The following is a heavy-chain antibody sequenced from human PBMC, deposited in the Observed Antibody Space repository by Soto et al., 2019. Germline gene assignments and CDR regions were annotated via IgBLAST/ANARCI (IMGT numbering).Heavy chain of an antibody. CDR1: GGSFSCYY. CDR2: INHSGST. J-gene: IGHJ6*02. D-gene: IGHD4-4*01. V-gene: IGHV4-34*01. Sequence: SETLSLTCAVYGGSFSCYYWSWIRQPPGKGLEWIGEINHSGSTNYNPSLKSRVTISVDTSKNQFSLKLSSVTAADTAVYYCARGAMTTVTTRRYYYGMDVWGQGTTVTVSS. CDR3: ARGAMTTVTTRRYYYGMDV.